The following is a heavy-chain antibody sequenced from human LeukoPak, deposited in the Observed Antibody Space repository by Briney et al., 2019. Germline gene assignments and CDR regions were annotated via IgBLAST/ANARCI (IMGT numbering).Heavy chain of an antibody. Sequence: PSETLSLTCAVYGGSFNDYFWTWIRQPPGKGLEWIGEVYNGGSTNYNPSLKSRVIISVDTSQNQFSLRLSSVTAADTAVYYCARGRLGSVVFEGYYYFMDVWGKGTTVTVSS. CDR1: GGSFNDYF. V-gene: IGHV4-34*01. D-gene: IGHD3-22*01. CDR2: VYNGGST. CDR3: ARGRLGSVVFEGYYYFMDV. J-gene: IGHJ6*03.